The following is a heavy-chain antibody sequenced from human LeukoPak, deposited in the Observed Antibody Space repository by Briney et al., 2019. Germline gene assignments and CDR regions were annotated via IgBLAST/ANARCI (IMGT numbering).Heavy chain of an antibody. CDR1: GGSFSGYY. Sequence: SETLSLTCAVYGGSFSGYYWSWIRQPPGKGLEWIGEINHSGSTNYNPSLKSRVTISVDTSKNQFSLKLSSVTAADTAVYYCARASIAVAGSDYWGQGTLVTVSS. CDR3: ARASIAVAGSDY. J-gene: IGHJ4*02. D-gene: IGHD6-19*01. V-gene: IGHV4-34*01. CDR2: INHSGST.